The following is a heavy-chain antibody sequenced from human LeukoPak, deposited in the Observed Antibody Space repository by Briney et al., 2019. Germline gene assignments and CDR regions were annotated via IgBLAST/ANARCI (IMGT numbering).Heavy chain of an antibody. CDR3: ARKDPYCGGDCYSGSYYYYYYMDV. CDR1: GGTFSSYA. J-gene: IGHJ6*03. Sequence: GASVKVSCKASGGTFSSYAISWVRQAPGQGLEWMGGIIPIFGTANYAQKFQGRVTITADESTSTAYMELSSLRSEDTAVYYCARKDPYCGGDCYSGSYYYYYYMDVWGKGTTVTISS. V-gene: IGHV1-69*13. D-gene: IGHD2-21*02. CDR2: IIPIFGTA.